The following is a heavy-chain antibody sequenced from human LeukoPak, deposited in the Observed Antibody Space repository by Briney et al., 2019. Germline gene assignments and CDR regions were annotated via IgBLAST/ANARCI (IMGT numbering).Heavy chain of an antibody. J-gene: IGHJ3*02. D-gene: IGHD2-15*01. CDR2: IRYDGSNK. Sequence: PGRSLRLSCAASGFTFSSYGMHWVRQASGKGLEWVAFIRYDGSNKYYADSVKGRFTISRDNSKNTLYLQMNSLRAEDTAVYYCAKEAREGIVVDIWGQGTMVTVSS. CDR3: AKEAREGIVVDI. V-gene: IGHV3-30*02. CDR1: GFTFSSYG.